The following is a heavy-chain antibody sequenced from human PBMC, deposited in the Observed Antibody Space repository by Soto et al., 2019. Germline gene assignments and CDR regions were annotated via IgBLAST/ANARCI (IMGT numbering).Heavy chain of an antibody. J-gene: IGHJ4*01. V-gene: IGHV3-23*01. CDR2: ISGRGSST. Sequence: GGSLRLSCAASGFPFSGYAINWVRQAPGKGLEWGSIISGRGSSTNYADSVKGQFTISRDNSRNTLYLQMNSLRAEDTAVYYCASCGYYGSGSYSHFFDYWG. CDR1: GFPFSGYA. D-gene: IGHD3-10*01. CDR3: ASCGYYGSGSYSHFFDY.